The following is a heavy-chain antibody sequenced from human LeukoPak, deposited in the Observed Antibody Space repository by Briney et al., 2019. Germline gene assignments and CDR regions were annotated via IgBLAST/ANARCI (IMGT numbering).Heavy chain of an antibody. CDR2: ISSRSSYI. CDR3: AREGYSYGHDY. V-gene: IGHV3-21*01. Sequence: GSLRLSCAASGFTFSTYTMNWVREAPGKGLEWVSSISSRSSYIFYAESLKGRFTISRDNAKNSLYLQMNSLGGEDTAVYYCAREGYSYGHDYWGQGTLVTVSS. J-gene: IGHJ4*02. D-gene: IGHD5-18*01. CDR1: GFTFSTYT.